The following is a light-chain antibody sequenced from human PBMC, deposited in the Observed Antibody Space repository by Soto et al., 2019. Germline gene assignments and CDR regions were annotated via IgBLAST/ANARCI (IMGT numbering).Light chain of an antibody. CDR2: DAS. CDR3: QQRSNWPLT. J-gene: IGKJ4*01. Sequence: DIVMTQSPATLSVSPGERATLSCRASQNVANYLDWYQQKPGQTPRLLIYDASNRAAGIPARFSGSGSGTDCTLTISSLEPEDVAVYYCQQRSNWPLTFGGGTKVDIK. V-gene: IGKV3-11*01. CDR1: QNVANY.